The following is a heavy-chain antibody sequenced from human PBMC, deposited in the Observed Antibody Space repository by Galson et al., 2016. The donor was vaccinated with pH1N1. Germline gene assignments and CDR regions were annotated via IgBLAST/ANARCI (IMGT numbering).Heavy chain of an antibody. CDR2: INTKTGNP. V-gene: IGHV7-4-1*02. Sequence: SVKVSCKASGFTFSNHGINWVRQAPGQGPEWMGWINTKTGNPTYAQGFTGRFVFSLDTSVNTAYLQINSLKADDTAVYYCARETPSPSPTVLRYFDWSRGLSAFDMRGRGTLVTVSS. CDR1: GFTFSNHG. J-gene: IGHJ3*02. D-gene: IGHD3-9*01. CDR3: ARETPSPSPTVLRYFDWSRGLSAFDM.